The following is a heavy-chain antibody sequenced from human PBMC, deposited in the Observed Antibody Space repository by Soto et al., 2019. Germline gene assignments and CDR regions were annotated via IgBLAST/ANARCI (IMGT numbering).Heavy chain of an antibody. CDR2: ISGSGGTA. V-gene: IGHV3-23*01. CDR3: AKGRGQNWKFDY. J-gene: IGHJ4*02. CDR1: GFTFSSYA. Sequence: EVQLLEYGGGSVQPGGSLRLSCAASGFTFSSYAMHWVRRPPGKGLEWVSSISGSGGTAYYADSVKGRFSISRDSLVNTLYLQMNSLRAEDTAVYYCAKGRGQNWKFDYWGQGTLVTVSP. D-gene: IGHD1-1*01.